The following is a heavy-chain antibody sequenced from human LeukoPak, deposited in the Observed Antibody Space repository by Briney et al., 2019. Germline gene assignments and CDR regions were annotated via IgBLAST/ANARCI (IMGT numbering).Heavy chain of an antibody. CDR2: IYHSGST. Sequence: NSSETLSLTCAVSGGSISSSNWWSWVRQPPGKGLEWIREIYHSGSTNYNPSLKSRVTISVDKSKNQFSLKLSSVTAADTAVYYCARVHYDSSGFLSEDSFFDYWGQGTLVTVSS. V-gene: IGHV4-4*02. D-gene: IGHD3-22*01. CDR1: GGSISSSNW. CDR3: ARVHYDSSGFLSEDSFFDY. J-gene: IGHJ4*02.